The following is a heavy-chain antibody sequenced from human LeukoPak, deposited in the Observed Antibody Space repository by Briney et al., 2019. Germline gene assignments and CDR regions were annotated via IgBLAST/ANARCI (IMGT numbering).Heavy chain of an antibody. J-gene: IGHJ6*03. CDR2: ISAYNGNT. CDR1: GYTFTSYG. D-gene: IGHD3-3*01. Sequence: ASVKVSCTASGYTFTSYGIRWVRPAPGQRLERMGWISAYNGNTNYAQKLQGRGNMTTDASTSTAYIELRSLRSDDTAVYYCARSGGNFWSGYLDVWGKGTTVTVS. V-gene: IGHV1-18*01. CDR3: ARSGGNFWSGYLDV.